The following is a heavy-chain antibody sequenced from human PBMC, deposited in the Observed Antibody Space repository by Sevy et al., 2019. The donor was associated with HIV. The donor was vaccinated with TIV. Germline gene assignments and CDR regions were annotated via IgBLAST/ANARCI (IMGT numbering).Heavy chain of an antibody. J-gene: IGHJ4*02. CDR1: GFTFSNYW. Sequence: GGSLRLSCAASGFTFSNYWMSWVRQAPGKGLEWVANIKQDGSEKYCVDSVKDRFTISRDNARNSLFLQTNSLRAEDTAVYYCARHFSSSWTTRHFDCWGQGTLVTVSS. V-gene: IGHV3-7*01. CDR2: IKQDGSEK. D-gene: IGHD6-13*01. CDR3: ARHFSSSWTTRHFDC.